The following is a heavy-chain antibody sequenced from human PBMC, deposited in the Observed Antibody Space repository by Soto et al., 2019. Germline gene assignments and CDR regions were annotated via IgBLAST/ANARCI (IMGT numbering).Heavy chain of an antibody. V-gene: IGHV4-30-4*01. Sequence: PSETLSLTCTVSGGSVTSDEDYWTWIRQSPGKGLEWIGYISNSGFTSYNPSLESRVSVSVDTSKNQFSLKVSGVSAADTAVYYCATSQKGYNWNYFDHWGQGALVTVSS. J-gene: IGHJ4*02. CDR3: ATSQKGYNWNYFDH. CDR1: GGSVTSDEDY. D-gene: IGHD1-20*01. CDR2: ISNSGFT.